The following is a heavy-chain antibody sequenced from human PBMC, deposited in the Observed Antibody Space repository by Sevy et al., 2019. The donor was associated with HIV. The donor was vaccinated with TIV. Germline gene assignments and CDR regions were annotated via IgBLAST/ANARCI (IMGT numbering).Heavy chain of an antibody. J-gene: IGHJ6*02. Sequence: GGSLRLSCAASGFTFNNFAMSWVRQAPGKGLEWVSSISRSGGTTHYADSVKGRFTISRDNFKSTLFLQMNSLRAEDTAVYYCAKVDVVIPVADYGLDVWAKGPRSPSP. V-gene: IGHV3-23*01. CDR3: AKVDVVIPVADYGLDV. CDR1: GFTFNNFA. D-gene: IGHD2-2*01. CDR2: ISRSGGTT.